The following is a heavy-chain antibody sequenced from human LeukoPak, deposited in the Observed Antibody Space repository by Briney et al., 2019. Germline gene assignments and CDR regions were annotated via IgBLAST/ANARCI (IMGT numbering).Heavy chain of an antibody. CDR3: AKAAIAAAGPYYFDY. J-gene: IGHJ4*02. CDR2: ISDSGGSI. CDR1: GFTFTSYA. D-gene: IGHD6-13*01. V-gene: IGHV3-23*01. Sequence: PGGSLRLSCAASGFTFTSYAMTWVRQAPGKGLEWVSSISDSGGSIYYADSVKGRFTISRDNSKNTLYLQMNSLRAEDTAVYYCAKAAIAAAGPYYFDYWGQGTLVTVSS.